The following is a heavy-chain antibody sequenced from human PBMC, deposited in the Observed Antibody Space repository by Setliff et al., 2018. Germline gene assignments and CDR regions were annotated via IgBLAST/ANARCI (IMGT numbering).Heavy chain of an antibody. J-gene: IGHJ6*04. CDR2: IYPGDAEA. V-gene: IGHV5-51*01. CDR1: GYSFTNYW. Sequence: GESLKISCKGSGYSFTNYWIGWVRQMPGKGLEWVAIIYPGDAEARYSPSFEGQVTVSVDKSISTAYLQLNSLRPSDTATYYCTRHPLRPGIAGYFYFIDVWGTGTTVTVSS. D-gene: IGHD3-9*01. CDR3: TRHPLRPGIAGYFYFIDV.